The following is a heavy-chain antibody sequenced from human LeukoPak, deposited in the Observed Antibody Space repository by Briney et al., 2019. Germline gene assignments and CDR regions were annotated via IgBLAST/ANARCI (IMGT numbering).Heavy chain of an antibody. V-gene: IGHV4-34*01. CDR1: GGSFSGYY. J-gene: IGHJ4*02. Sequence: SETLSLTCAVYGGSFSGYYWSWIRQPPGKGLEWIGEINHSGSTNYNPSLKSRVTIPVDTSKNQFSLKLSSVTAADTAVYYCARGPGPYSSSFDYWGQGTLVTVSS. CDR3: ARGPGPYSSSFDY. CDR2: INHSGST. D-gene: IGHD6-13*01.